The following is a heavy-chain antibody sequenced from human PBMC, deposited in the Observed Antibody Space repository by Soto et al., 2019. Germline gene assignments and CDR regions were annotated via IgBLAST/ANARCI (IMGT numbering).Heavy chain of an antibody. CDR2: MNGDGSGT. Sequence: EVQLVESGGGLVQPGGSLRLSCAASGFTFSGSWMHWVRQAPGKGLVWVSRMNGDGSGTSYADFVKGRFTISRDDAKNTLFLQMNGLRAEDTAVYYCARAIFGSGTANDYWGQGTRVTVSS. CDR3: ARAIFGSGTANDY. V-gene: IGHV3-74*01. CDR1: GFTFSGSW. J-gene: IGHJ4*02. D-gene: IGHD3-10*01.